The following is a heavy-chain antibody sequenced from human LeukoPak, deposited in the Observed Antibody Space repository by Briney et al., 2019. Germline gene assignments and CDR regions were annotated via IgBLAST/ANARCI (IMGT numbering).Heavy chain of an antibody. CDR1: GFTFSSYG. D-gene: IGHD1-26*01. J-gene: IGHJ4*02. Sequence: GGSLRLSCAASGFTFSSYGMHWVRQAPGKGLEWVAVIWYDGSNKYYADSVKGRSTISRDNSKNTLYLQMNSLRAEDTAVYYCARDYSGSYVFDYWGQGTLVTVSS. CDR3: ARDYSGSYVFDY. CDR2: IWYDGSNK. V-gene: IGHV3-33*01.